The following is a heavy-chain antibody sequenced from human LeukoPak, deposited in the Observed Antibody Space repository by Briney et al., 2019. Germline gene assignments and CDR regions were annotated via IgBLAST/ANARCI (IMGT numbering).Heavy chain of an antibody. J-gene: IGHJ4*02. CDR2: ISGGGGGT. Sequence: PGGSLRLSCAASGFTFGNYAMSWVRQAPGKGLEWVSAISGGGGGTFYADSVKGRLTISRDISENTLFLQMNSLRAEDTAVYYCAKAQRSGYSYGNYFDNWGQGTLVTVSS. D-gene: IGHD5-18*01. CDR1: GFTFGNYA. V-gene: IGHV3-23*01. CDR3: AKAQRSGYSYGNYFDN.